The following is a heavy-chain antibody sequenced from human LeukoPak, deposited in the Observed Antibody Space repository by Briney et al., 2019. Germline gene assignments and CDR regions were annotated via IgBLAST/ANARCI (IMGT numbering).Heavy chain of an antibody. J-gene: IGHJ6*03. CDR2: IYTSGST. CDR1: GGSISSYY. Sequence: SETLSLTCTVSGGSISSYYWSWIRQPAGKGLEWIGRIYTSGSTNYNPSLKSRVTMSVDTSKNQFSLKLSSVTAADTAVYYCARAQALTQYYYYMDVWGKGTTVAVSS. D-gene: IGHD3-9*01. V-gene: IGHV4-4*07. CDR3: ARAQALTQYYYYMDV.